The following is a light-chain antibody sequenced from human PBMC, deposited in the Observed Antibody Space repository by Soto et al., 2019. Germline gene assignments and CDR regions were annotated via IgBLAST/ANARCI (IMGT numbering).Light chain of an antibody. CDR3: SSYTSSVSVV. J-gene: IGLJ2*01. CDR2: DVS. V-gene: IGLV2-14*01. Sequence: QSVLTQSASVSGSPGQSITISCTGTSSDVGGYNYVSWYQQHPGKAPKLMIYDVSNRPSGVSNRFSGSKSGNTASLTISGLQAEDEAGYYCSSYTSSVSVVFGGGTKLTVL. CDR1: SSDVGGYNY.